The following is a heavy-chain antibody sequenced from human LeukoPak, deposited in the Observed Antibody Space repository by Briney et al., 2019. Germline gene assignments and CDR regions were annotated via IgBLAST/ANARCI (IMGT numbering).Heavy chain of an antibody. V-gene: IGHV4-4*09. J-gene: IGHJ5*02. D-gene: IGHD3-16*01. CDR3: ARHAVYERWFDP. CDR2: IYATGRT. Sequence: SETLSLTCSVSNHSRSGYIWSWTRQPPGQRLEWIRYIYATGRTLYNPSLKSRVTISVDASENQVSLTLRSVTAAATATYFCARHAVYERWFDPWGQGALVTVSS. CDR1: NHSRSGYI.